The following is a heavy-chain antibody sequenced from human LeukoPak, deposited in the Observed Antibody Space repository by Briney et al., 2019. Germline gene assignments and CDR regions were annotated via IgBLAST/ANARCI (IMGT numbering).Heavy chain of an antibody. CDR1: GYTFTGYY. CDR3: ARLDCSSTCCFFDY. CDR2: INPNSGGT. D-gene: IGHD2-2*01. V-gene: IGHV1-2*02. J-gene: IGHJ4*02. Sequence: ASVKVSCKASGYTFTGYYMHWVRQAPGQRLEWMGWINPNSGGTNYAQKFQGRVTMTRDTSISTAYMELSRLRSDDTAVYYCARLDCSSTCCFFDYWGQGPLVTVSS.